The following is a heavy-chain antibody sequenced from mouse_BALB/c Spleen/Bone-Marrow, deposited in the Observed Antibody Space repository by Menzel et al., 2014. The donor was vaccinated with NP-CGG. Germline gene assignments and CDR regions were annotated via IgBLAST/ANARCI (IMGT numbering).Heavy chain of an antibody. V-gene: IGHV2-9*02. D-gene: IGHD2-4*01. J-gene: IGHJ4*01. CDR2: VRPGGST. Sequence: QVQLKQSGPGLEESSQSLSISCTASGFSLISYGVHWIRQRPGKGLEWLGVVRPGGSTNYNSALMSRLSISKDNSKSQVFLKMNSLQMDDTAMYYCARDLYYDYDVGAMDYWGQGTSVTVSS. CDR3: ARDLYYDYDVGAMDY. CDR1: GFSLISYG.